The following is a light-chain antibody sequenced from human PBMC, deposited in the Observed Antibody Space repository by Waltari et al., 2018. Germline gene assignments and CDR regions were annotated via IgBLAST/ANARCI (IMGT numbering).Light chain of an antibody. CDR1: SGSVSTRYY. J-gene: IGLJ6*01. Sequence: QTVGTQEPSFSVSPGGTVTLTCGLRSGSVSTRYYPRWYQQTPGQAPRTLIYSTNTRSSGVPDRFSGSILGNKAALTITGAQADDESDYYCVLYMGSGISVFGSGTKVTVL. V-gene: IGLV8-61*01. CDR2: STN. CDR3: VLYMGSGISV.